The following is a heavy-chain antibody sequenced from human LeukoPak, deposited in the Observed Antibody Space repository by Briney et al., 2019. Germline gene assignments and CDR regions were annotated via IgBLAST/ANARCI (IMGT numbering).Heavy chain of an antibody. CDR3: ARGPSWGSYDY. CDR2: IIPILGIA. CDR1: GGTFSSYA. Sequence: GASVKVSCKASGGTFSSYAISWVRQAPGQGLEWMGRIIPILGIANYAQKFQGRVTITADKSTSTAYMELSSLRSEDTAVYYCARGPSWGSYDYWGRGTLVTVSS. V-gene: IGHV1-69*04. D-gene: IGHD5-12*01. J-gene: IGHJ4*02.